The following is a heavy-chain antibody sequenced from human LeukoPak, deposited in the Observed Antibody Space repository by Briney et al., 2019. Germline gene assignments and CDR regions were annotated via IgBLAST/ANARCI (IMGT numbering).Heavy chain of an antibody. V-gene: IGHV3-30*02. D-gene: IGHD3-3*01. CDR3: ARVRAPTYHFWSGYYPTYYFDY. Sequence: PGGSLRLSCAASGFTFSSYGMHWVRQAPGTGLEWVAFIRSDGSNENYADSVKGRFTISRDNAKNSLYLQMNSLRAEDTAVYYCARVRAPTYHFWSGYYPTYYFDYWGQGTLVTVSS. CDR1: GFTFSSYG. J-gene: IGHJ4*02. CDR2: IRSDGSNE.